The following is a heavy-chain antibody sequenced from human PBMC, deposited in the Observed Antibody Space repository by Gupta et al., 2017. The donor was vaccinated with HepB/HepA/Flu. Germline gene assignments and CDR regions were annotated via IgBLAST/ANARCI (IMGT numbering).Heavy chain of an antibody. CDR2: ITSRGGST. Sequence: EVQLLESGGGLVQPGGSLRLSCTASGFTFSSYSMNWVRQAPGKGLEWVSAITSRGGSTYSADSVKGRFTISRDNSKNTLYLQMNSLRAEDTAVYYCARVRGSYYFDYWGQGTLVTVSS. D-gene: IGHD1-26*01. V-gene: IGHV3-23*01. CDR1: GFTFSSYS. J-gene: IGHJ4*02. CDR3: ARVRGSYYFDY.